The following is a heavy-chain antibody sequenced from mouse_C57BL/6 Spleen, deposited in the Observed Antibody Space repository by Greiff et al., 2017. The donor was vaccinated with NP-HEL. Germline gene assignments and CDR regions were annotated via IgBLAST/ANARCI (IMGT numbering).Heavy chain of an antibody. V-gene: IGHV1-82*01. CDR3: ARYSNYWYFDV. D-gene: IGHD2-5*01. CDR2: FYPGDGDT. CDR1: GYAFSSSW. J-gene: IGHJ1*03. Sequence: VQLQESGPELVKPGASVKISCKASGYAFSSSWMNWVKQRPGKGLEWIGRFYPGDGDTNYNGKFKGKATLTADKSSSTAYMQLSSLTSEDSAVYFCARYSNYWYFDVWGTGTTVTVSS.